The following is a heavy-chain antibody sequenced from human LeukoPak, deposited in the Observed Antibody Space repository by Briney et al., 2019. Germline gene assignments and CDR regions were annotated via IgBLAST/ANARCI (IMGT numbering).Heavy chain of an antibody. J-gene: IGHJ4*02. CDR2: IYYSGST. V-gene: IGHV4-59*01. Sequence: SETLSLTCTVSGDSISGYYWGWIRQPPGKGLEWIGYIYYSGSTNYNPSLKSRVTISVDTSKNQFSLKLSTVTAADTAVYFCAGRSRSGWYYDYWGQGTLVTVSS. CDR1: GDSISGYY. CDR3: AGRSRSGWYYDY. D-gene: IGHD6-19*01.